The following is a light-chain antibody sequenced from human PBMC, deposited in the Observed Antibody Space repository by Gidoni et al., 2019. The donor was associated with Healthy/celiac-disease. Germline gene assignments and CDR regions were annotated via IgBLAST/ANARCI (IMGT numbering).Light chain of an antibody. Sequence: DIQMTQSPSSLSASVGDRVTITCRASQSISSYLNWYQQKPGKAPKVMIYAASSLQSGIPSRFSGSGSGTDFTLTISSLRPEDFATYYCQQSYSTPSTFGPGTRVDIK. J-gene: IGKJ3*01. CDR2: AAS. CDR1: QSISSY. CDR3: QQSYSTPST. V-gene: IGKV1-39*01.